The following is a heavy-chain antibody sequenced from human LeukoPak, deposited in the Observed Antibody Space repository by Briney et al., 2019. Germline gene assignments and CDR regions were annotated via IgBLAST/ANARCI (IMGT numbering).Heavy chain of an antibody. CDR2: IYYSGST. V-gene: IGHV4-39*01. D-gene: IGHD6-13*01. CDR3: ASQFIAAADQLFDY. CDR1: GGSISSSSYY. J-gene: IGHJ4*02. Sequence: SETLSLTCTVSGGSISSSSYYWGWIRQPPGKGLEWIGSIYYSGSTYYNPSLKSRVTVSVDTSKSQFSLKLSSVTAADMAVYYCASQFIAAADQLFDYWGQGTLVTVSS.